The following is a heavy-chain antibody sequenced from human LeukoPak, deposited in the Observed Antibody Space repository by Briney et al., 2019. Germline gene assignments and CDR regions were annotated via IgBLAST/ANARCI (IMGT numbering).Heavy chain of an antibody. CDR2: INPNSGGT. D-gene: IGHD2-2*01. V-gene: IGHV1-2*02. Sequence: ASVKVSCKASGYTFTGYYMHWVRQAPGQGLEWMGWINPNSGGTNYAQKCQGRVTMTRDTSISTAYMELSRLRSDDTAVYYCARDVEEYCSSTSCYIVDYWGQGTLVTVSS. CDR1: GYTFTGYY. CDR3: ARDVEEYCSSTSCYIVDY. J-gene: IGHJ4*02.